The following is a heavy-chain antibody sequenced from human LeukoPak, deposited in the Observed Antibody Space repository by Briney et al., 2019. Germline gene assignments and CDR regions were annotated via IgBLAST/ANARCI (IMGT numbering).Heavy chain of an antibody. CDR2: ISSGSSYI. CDR1: GFTFSSYS. Sequence: GGSLRLSCAASGFTFSSYSMNWVRQAPGKGLEWVSSISSGSSYIYYADSVKGRFTISRDNAKNSLYLQMNSLRAEDTAVYYCASGRDGYRYFDYWGQGTLVTVSS. D-gene: IGHD5-24*01. V-gene: IGHV3-21*01. CDR3: ASGRDGYRYFDY. J-gene: IGHJ4*02.